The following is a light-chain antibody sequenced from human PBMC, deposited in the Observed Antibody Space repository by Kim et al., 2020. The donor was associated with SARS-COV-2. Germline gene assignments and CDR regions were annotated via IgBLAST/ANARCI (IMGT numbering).Light chain of an antibody. CDR3: QVWDSSSDHWV. CDR1: NIGSKG. V-gene: IGLV3-21*04. J-gene: IGLJ3*02. CDR2: YDS. Sequence: AGRTARIACGGNNIGSKGVHWYQQKPGQAPVLVIYYDSDRPSGIPERFSGSNSGNTATLTISRVEAGDEADYYCQVWDSSSDHWVFGGGTQLTVL.